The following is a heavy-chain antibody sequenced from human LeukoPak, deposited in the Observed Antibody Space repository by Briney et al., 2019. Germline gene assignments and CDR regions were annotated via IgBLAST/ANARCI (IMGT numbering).Heavy chain of an antibody. D-gene: IGHD3-22*01. J-gene: IGHJ3*02. CDR2: IYYSGST. CDR1: GGSISSGGYF. Sequence: SETLSLTCTVSGGSISSGGYFWSWIRQHPGKGLEWIGYIYYSGSTHYNPSLKSRVMISLDTSKNHLSLNLSSVTAADTAMYYCAKDSSGSQERFDIWGQGTVVTVSS. CDR3: AKDSSGSQERFDI. V-gene: IGHV4-31*03.